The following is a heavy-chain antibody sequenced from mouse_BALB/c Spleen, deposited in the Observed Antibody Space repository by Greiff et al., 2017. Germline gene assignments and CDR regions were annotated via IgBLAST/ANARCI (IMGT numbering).Heavy chain of an antibody. V-gene: IGHV2-2*02. Sequence: VMLVESGPGLVQPSQSLSITCTVSGFSLTSYGVHWVRQSPGKGLEWLGVIWSGGSTDYNAAFISRLSISKDNSKSQVFFKMNSLQANDTAIYYCARDFDYYGFAYWGQGTLVTVSA. CDR1: GFSLTSYG. CDR3: ARDFDYYGFAY. J-gene: IGHJ3*01. D-gene: IGHD1-1*01. CDR2: IWSGGST.